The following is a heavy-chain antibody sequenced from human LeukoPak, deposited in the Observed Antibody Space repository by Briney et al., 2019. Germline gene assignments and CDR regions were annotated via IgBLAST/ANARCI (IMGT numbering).Heavy chain of an antibody. Sequence: GASVKVSCKASGYTFTGYYMHWVRQAPGQGLEWMGWINPNSGGTNYAQNFQGRVTMTRDTSITTAYMELSGLSSDDTAVYYCASLFYGDYGGQFDFWGQGTLVTVSS. CDR2: INPNSGGT. J-gene: IGHJ4*02. CDR1: GYTFTGYY. V-gene: IGHV1-2*02. D-gene: IGHD4-17*01. CDR3: ASLFYGDYGGQFDF.